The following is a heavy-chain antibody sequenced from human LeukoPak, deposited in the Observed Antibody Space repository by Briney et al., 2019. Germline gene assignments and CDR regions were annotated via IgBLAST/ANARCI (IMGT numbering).Heavy chain of an antibody. V-gene: IGHV4-30-4*01. J-gene: IGHJ4*02. D-gene: IGHD3-10*01. CDR3: ARWGVIGLYYFDY. CDR2: IYYSGST. CDR1: GGSISSGDYY. Sequence: SQTLSLTCTVSGGSISSGDYYWSWIRQPPGKGPEWIGYIYYSGSTYYNPSLKSRVTISVDTSKNQFSLKLSSVTAADTAVYYCARWGVIGLYYFDYWGQGTLVTVSS.